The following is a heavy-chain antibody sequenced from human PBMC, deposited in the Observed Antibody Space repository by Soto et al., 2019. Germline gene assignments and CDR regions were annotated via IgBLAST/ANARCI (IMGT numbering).Heavy chain of an antibody. V-gene: IGHV1-69-2*01. J-gene: IGHJ4*02. CDR3: APSHIDRAGYSNSPSPC. CDR2: VDPQSGET. Sequence: ASVKVACKVSGYTFTDYYMHWVQQAPGKGLEWMGLVDPQSGETIYAEKLQGRLSITADTSTDTAYMELSSLRTEDTALYYCAPSHIDRAGYSNSPSPCWGQGTQVTVSS. D-gene: IGHD2-21*01. CDR1: GYTFTDYY.